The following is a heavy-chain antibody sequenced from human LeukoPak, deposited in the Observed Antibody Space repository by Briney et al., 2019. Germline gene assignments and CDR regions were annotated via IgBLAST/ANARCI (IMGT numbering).Heavy chain of an antibody. Sequence: SETLSLTCTVSGGSISSYYWSWIRQPPGKGLEWIGSIYYSGSTYYNPSLKSRVTISVDTSKNQFSLKLSSVTAADTAVYYCAREGRAAAGSWGQGTLVTVSS. V-gene: IGHV4-39*07. CDR1: GGSISSYY. J-gene: IGHJ4*02. D-gene: IGHD6-13*01. CDR2: IYYSGST. CDR3: AREGRAAAGS.